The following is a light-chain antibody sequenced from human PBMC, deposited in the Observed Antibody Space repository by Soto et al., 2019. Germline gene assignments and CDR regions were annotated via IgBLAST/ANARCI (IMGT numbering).Light chain of an antibody. Sequence: QPVLTQPASVSGSPGQSITISCTGTSSDVGGYNYVSWYQQHPGKAPKLVIYEVSNRPSGVSNRFSGSKSGNTASLTISGLQAEDEADYYCSSYTSTSTPWVFGGGTKVTVL. CDR3: SSYTSTSTPWV. V-gene: IGLV2-14*01. J-gene: IGLJ3*02. CDR1: SSDVGGYNY. CDR2: EVS.